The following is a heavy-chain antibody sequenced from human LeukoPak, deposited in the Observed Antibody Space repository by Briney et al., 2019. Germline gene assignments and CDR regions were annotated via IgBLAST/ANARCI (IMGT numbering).Heavy chain of an antibody. CDR3: ERGVYYY. CDR2: ISWNSGSI. J-gene: IGHJ4*02. V-gene: IGHV3-9*01. Sequence: GGSLRLSCAASGFTFDDYAMHWVRQAPGKGLEWVSGISWNSGSIGYADSVKGRFTISRDNAKNSLYLQMNSLRAEDTALYYWERGVYYYGGQEPLVPVPS. CDR1: GFTFDDYA. D-gene: IGHD3-10*01.